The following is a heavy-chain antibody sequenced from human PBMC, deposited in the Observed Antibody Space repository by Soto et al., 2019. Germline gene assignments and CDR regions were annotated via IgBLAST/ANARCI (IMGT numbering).Heavy chain of an antibody. Sequence: QVQLQESGPGLVKPSQTLSLTCTVSGGSISSGGYYWSWIRQHPGKGLEWIGYIYYSGSTYYNPSLQSRVTITVDTSKNQFSLKLSSVTAADTAVYYCARDQVAEGVGGYYYYGMDVWGQGTTVTVSS. CDR1: GGSISSGGYY. CDR2: IYYSGST. D-gene: IGHD2-15*01. J-gene: IGHJ6*02. CDR3: ARDQVAEGVGGYYYYGMDV. V-gene: IGHV4-31*03.